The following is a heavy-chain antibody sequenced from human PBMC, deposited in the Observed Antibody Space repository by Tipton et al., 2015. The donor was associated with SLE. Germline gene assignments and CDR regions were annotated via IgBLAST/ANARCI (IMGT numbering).Heavy chain of an antibody. CDR1: GGSISSYY. CDR2: IYYSGST. D-gene: IGHD4-17*01. J-gene: IGHJ4*02. CDR3: ARDPNGDYGTFDF. V-gene: IGHV4-59*12. Sequence: TLSLTCTVSGGSISSYYWTWFRQPPGKGLEWIGFIYYSGSTNFNPSLKSRVTMSVDASKNQFSLKLSSVTAADTAVYFCARDPNGDYGTFDFWGQGALVTVSS.